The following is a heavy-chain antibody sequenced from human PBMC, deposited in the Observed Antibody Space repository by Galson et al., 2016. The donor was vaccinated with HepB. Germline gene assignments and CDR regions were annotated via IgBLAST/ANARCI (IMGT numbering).Heavy chain of an antibody. CDR3: ARGGRKGLWGYYFDY. CDR2: IYYSGST. D-gene: IGHD5-18*01. Sequence: TLSLTCTVSGASISSGDYYWSWIRQHPGKGLEWIGFIYYSGSTYYNPSLKSRVTISLDVSQNQFSLKLSSVTAADTAVYYCARGGRKGLWGYYFDYWGQGTLVPVSS. V-gene: IGHV4-31*03. CDR1: GASISSGDYY. J-gene: IGHJ4*02.